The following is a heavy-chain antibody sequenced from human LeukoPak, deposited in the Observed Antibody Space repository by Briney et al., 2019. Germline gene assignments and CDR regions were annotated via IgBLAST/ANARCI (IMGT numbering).Heavy chain of an antibody. Sequence: ASVKVSCKASGGTFSSYAISWVRQAPGQGLEWMGRIIPILGIANYAQKFQGRVTITADKSTSTAYMELSSLRAEDTAVYYCARGFITLSGVVISATPHGFDFWGQGTMVTVSS. V-gene: IGHV1-69*04. CDR3: ARGFITLSGVVISATPHGFDF. CDR1: GGTFSSYA. D-gene: IGHD3-3*01. J-gene: IGHJ3*01. CDR2: IIPILGIA.